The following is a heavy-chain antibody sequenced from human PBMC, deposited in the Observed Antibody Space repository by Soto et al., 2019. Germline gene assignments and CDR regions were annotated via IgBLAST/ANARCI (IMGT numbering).Heavy chain of an antibody. J-gene: IGHJ5*02. CDR1: GYTFTRYT. CDR2: INPDNGNT. D-gene: IGHD2-15*01. CDR3: ARGIATGQLDP. V-gene: IGHV1-3*01. Sequence: ASVKVSCKASGYTFTRYTMNWVREAPGQRLEWMGWINPDNGNTKSSQKFQDRVIITRDTSASTAYMDLSSLRSEDTAVYYCARGIATGQLDPWGQGTLVTVSS.